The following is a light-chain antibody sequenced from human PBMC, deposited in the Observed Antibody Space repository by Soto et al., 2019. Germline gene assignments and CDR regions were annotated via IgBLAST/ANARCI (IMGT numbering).Light chain of an antibody. Sequence: DIQMTQSPSTLSASVGDRVTITCRASQSVSTRLAWYQQKPGEAPKLLIYDSSSLQTGVPSRFSGSGSGAEFILTISSLHPDDFATYYCQQYQSYSETFGHGTKVEIK. CDR2: DSS. J-gene: IGKJ1*01. CDR3: QQYQSYSET. V-gene: IGKV1-5*01. CDR1: QSVSTR.